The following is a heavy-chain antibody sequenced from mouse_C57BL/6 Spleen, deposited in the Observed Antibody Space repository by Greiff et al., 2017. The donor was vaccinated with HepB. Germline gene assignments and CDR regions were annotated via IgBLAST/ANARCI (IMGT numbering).Heavy chain of an antibody. CDR1: GYTFTDYE. V-gene: IGHV1-15*01. CDR3: TRSYYGSSYEDY. D-gene: IGHD1-1*01. Sequence: VNLVESGAELVRPGASVTLSCKASGYTFTDYEMHWVKQTPVHGLEWIGAIDPETGGTAYNQKFKGKAILTADKSSSTAYMELRSLTSEDSAVYYCTRSYYGSSYEDYWGQGTTLTVSS. CDR2: IDPETGGT. J-gene: IGHJ2*01.